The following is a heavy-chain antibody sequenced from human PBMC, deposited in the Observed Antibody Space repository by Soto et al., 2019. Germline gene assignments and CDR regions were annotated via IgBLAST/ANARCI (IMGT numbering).Heavy chain of an antibody. J-gene: IGHJ6*03. CDR2: INAGNGNT. CDR3: ARGDGQSYYGSGSYYKKVFYYYYMDV. Sequence: ASVKVSCKASGYTFTSYAMHWVRQAPGQRLEWMGWINAGNGNTKYSQKFQGRVTITRDTSASTAYMELSSLRSEDTAVYYCARGDGQSYYGSGSYYKKVFYYYYMDVWG. V-gene: IGHV1-3*01. D-gene: IGHD3-10*01. CDR1: GYTFTSYA.